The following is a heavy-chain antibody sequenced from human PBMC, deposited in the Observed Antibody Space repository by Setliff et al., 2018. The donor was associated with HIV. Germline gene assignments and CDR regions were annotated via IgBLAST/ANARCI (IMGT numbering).Heavy chain of an antibody. CDR1: GFTFSKCW. D-gene: IGHD6-19*01. CDR3: AREPDRSGWD. J-gene: IGHJ4*02. CDR2: IEPDGTEK. V-gene: IGHV3-7*05. Sequence: PGGSLRLSCAASGFTFSKCWMSWVRQAPGKGLEWVANIEPDGTEKNYVDSVRGRFTISRDNAKNSLYLQVNSLRVEDTAVYYCAREPDRSGWDWGQGTLVTVSS.